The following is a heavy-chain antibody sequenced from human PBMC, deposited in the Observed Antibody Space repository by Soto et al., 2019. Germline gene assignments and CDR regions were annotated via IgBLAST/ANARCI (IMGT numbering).Heavy chain of an antibody. CDR3: ARDHVERWLQFNLLGMDV. V-gene: IGHV1-2*02. J-gene: IGHJ6*02. Sequence: ASVKVSCKAAGGTFSSYAISWVRQAPGQGLEWMGWINPNSGGTNYAQKFQGRVTMTRDTSISTAYMELSRLRSDDTAVYYCARDHVERWLQFNLLGMDVWGQGTTVTVSS. CDR2: INPNSGGT. CDR1: GGTFSSYA. D-gene: IGHD5-12*01.